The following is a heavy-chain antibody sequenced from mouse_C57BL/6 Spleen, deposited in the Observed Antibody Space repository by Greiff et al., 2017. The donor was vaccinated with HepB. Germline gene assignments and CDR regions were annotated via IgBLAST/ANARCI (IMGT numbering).Heavy chain of an antibody. D-gene: IGHD1-2*01. J-gene: IGHJ2*01. Sequence: QVQLQQPGAELVKPGASVKLSCKASGYTFTSYWMHWVKQRPGQGLEWIGMIHPNSGSTNYNEKFKGKATLTVDKSSSTAYMQLSSLTSEDSAVYYWARSRLEYYFDYWGQGTTLTVSS. V-gene: IGHV1-64*01. CDR1: GYTFTSYW. CDR3: ARSRLEYYFDY. CDR2: IHPNSGST.